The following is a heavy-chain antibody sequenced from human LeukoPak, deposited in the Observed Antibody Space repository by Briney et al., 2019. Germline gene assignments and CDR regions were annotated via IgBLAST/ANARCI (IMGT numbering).Heavy chain of an antibody. V-gene: IGHV4-38-2*01. CDR2: IYHSRTT. Sequence: SETLSLTCAVSGYSISSGYYWGWVRQPPGKGLEWIGTIYHSRTTYYNPSLKSRVTISVDTSKKQFSLKLSSVTAADTAVYYCARGIYYYYCMDVWGKGTTVTVSS. CDR3: ARGIYYYYCMDV. CDR1: GYSISSGYY. J-gene: IGHJ6*03.